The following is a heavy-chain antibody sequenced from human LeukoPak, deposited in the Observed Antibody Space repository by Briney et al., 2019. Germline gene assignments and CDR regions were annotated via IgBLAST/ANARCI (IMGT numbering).Heavy chain of an antibody. D-gene: IGHD6-19*01. V-gene: IGHV3-23*01. CDR1: GFTFADYA. CDR2: IGGRGGGT. CDR3: AKELYSSGWYAY. J-gene: IGHJ4*02. Sequence: GGSLRLSCEASGFTFADYAMSWVRQAPGKGLEWVSTIGGRGGGTFYADSVKGRFTISRDNSKNTLYLQMNSLRAEDTAVYYCAKELYSSGWYAYWGQGTLVTVSS.